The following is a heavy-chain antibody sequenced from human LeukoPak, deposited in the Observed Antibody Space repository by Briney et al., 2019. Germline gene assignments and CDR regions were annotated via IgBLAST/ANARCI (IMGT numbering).Heavy chain of an antibody. CDR2: INPNSGGT. J-gene: IGHJ3*02. Sequence: ASVKVSCKASGYTFTGYYMHWVRQAPGQGLEWMGWINPNSGGTNYAQKFQGRVTMTRDTSISTAYMELSRLRFDDTAVYYCASGSGSYYSNDAFDIWGQGTMVTVSS. CDR3: ASGSGSYYSNDAFDI. CDR1: GYTFTGYY. D-gene: IGHD1-26*01. V-gene: IGHV1-2*02.